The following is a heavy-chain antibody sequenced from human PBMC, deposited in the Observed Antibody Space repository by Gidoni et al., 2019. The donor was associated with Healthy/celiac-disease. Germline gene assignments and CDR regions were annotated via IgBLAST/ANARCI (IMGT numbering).Heavy chain of an antibody. V-gene: IGHV4-59*01. CDR2: IYYSGST. CDR3: ARDDY. CDR1: GGSISSYY. J-gene: IGHJ4*02. Sequence: QVQLQESGPGLVKPSETLSLTCTVPGGSISSYYGSWIRQPPGKGLEWIGYIYYSGSTNYNPSLKSRVTISVDTSKNQFSLKLSSVTAADTAVYYCARDDYWGQGTLVTVSS.